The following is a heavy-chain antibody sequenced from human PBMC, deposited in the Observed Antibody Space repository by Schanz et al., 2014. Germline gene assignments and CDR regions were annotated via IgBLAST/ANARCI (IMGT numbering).Heavy chain of an antibody. Sequence: VQLVESGGGVVQPGRSLRLSCAASGFTFSGYGMHWVRQAPGKGLEWVSTIDTAGSYTSYVDSVKGRFTISRDNAKNTLYLQMSRLRVEDTAVYYCVRDTDYHFDYWGQGTLVTVSS. D-gene: IGHD4-17*01. J-gene: IGHJ4*02. CDR1: GFTFSGYG. CDR2: IDTAGSYT. V-gene: IGHV3-74*01. CDR3: VRDTDYHFDY.